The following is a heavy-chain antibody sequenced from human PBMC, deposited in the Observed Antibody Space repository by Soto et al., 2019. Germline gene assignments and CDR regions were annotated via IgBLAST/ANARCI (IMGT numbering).Heavy chain of an antibody. CDR1: GYTFTSYG. CDR3: ARDSSVLRYFDWLPLNYYFDY. V-gene: IGHV1-18*01. J-gene: IGHJ4*02. CDR2: ISAYNGNT. D-gene: IGHD3-9*01. Sequence: ASVKVSCKASGYTFTSYGISWVRQAPGQGLEWMGWISAYNGNTNYAQKLQGRVTMTRDTSTSTVYMELSSLRSEDTAVYYCARDSSVLRYFDWLPLNYYFDYWGQGTLVTVSS.